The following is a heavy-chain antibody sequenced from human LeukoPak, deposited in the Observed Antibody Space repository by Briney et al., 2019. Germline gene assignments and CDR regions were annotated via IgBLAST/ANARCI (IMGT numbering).Heavy chain of an antibody. J-gene: IGHJ6*02. CDR2: INPNSGGT. CDR3: ARDRYMVRGVRGPYYYYGMDV. D-gene: IGHD3-10*01. Sequence: ASVKVSCKASGYTFTGYYMHWVRQAPGQGLEWMGWINPNSGGTNYAQKFQGWVTMTRDTSISTAYMELSRLRSDDTAVYYCARDRYMVRGVRGPYYYYGMDVWGQGTTVTVSS. CDR1: GYTFTGYY. V-gene: IGHV1-2*04.